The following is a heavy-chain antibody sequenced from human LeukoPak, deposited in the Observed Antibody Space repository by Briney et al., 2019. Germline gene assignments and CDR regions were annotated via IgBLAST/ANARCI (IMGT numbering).Heavy chain of an antibody. D-gene: IGHD2-2*01. CDR1: GFTFSSYG. J-gene: IGHJ4*02. CDR2: IRFDGSTK. CDR3: AKSSYCSSTSCYLPLDY. V-gene: IGHV3-30*02. Sequence: GGSLRLSCAASGFTFSSYGMHWVRQAPGKGLEWVAFIRFDGSTKYYADSVKGRYTISRDNYENTLYLQMNSLRTEDTAIYYCAKSSYCSSTSCYLPLDYWGQGTLVSVSS.